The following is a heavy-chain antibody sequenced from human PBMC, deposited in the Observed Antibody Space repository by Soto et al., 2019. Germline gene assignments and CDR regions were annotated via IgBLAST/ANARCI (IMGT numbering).Heavy chain of an antibody. J-gene: IGHJ4*02. V-gene: IGHV1-8*01. D-gene: IGHD1-1*01. CDR3: ARRAETNGWNGFGADKYYFDF. CDR1: GYTFTSYD. Sequence: GASVKVSCEASGYTFTSYDIYWVRQATGQGLEWMGWMNPNTGNSGYAQKFQGRVTMTSDTSISTAHMELSSLRSEDTAVYYCARRAETNGWNGFGADKYYFDFWGQGTLVTVSS. CDR2: MNPNTGNS.